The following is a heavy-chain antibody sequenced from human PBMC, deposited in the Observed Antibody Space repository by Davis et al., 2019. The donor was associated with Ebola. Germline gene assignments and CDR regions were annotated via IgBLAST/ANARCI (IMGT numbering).Heavy chain of an antibody. Sequence: PGGSLRLSCAASGFTFSSYAMHWVRQAPGTGLEWVAVISYDGTNKYYADSVKGRFTSSRDNSKNTLYMQMNSLRAEDTAVYYCARGNSGSYPNFDCWGQGTLVTVSS. CDR2: ISYDGTNK. V-gene: IGHV3-30-3*01. D-gene: IGHD1-26*01. CDR1: GFTFSSYA. J-gene: IGHJ4*02. CDR3: ARGNSGSYPNFDC.